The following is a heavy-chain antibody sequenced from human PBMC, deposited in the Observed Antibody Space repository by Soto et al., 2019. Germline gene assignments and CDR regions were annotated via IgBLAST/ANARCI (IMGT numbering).Heavy chain of an antibody. J-gene: IGHJ4*02. Sequence: GGSLRLSCAASDFTFSNAWINWVRQAPGKGLEWVGRIKSKTHGGTTDFAAPVKGRFAISRDDSKNTLYLQMNSLRAEDTAVYYCAKVPYDFWSGYYPPLYFDYWGQGTLVTVSS. CDR2: IKSKTHGGTT. CDR3: AKVPYDFWSGYYPPLYFDY. CDR1: DFTFSNAW. D-gene: IGHD3-3*01. V-gene: IGHV3-15*07.